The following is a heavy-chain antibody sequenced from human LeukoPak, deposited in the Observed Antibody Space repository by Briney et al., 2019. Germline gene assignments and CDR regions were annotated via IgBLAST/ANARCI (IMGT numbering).Heavy chain of an antibody. Sequence: GSLRLSCEASGFSFTNTWMSWVRQAPGKGLEWVGRVKSKADDGTTDYAAPVQGRFTISRDDSKNTLSLQMNSLKTEDTAVYYGATEGGSGSYYGDDAFDMWGQGTMVTVSS. CDR2: VKSKADDGTT. V-gene: IGHV3-15*01. D-gene: IGHD3-10*01. CDR1: GFSFTNTW. CDR3: ATEGGSGSYYGDDAFDM. J-gene: IGHJ3*02.